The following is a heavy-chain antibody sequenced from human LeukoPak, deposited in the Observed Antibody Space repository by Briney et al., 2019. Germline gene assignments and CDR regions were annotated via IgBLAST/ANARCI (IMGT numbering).Heavy chain of an antibody. V-gene: IGHV4-61*01. J-gene: IGHJ4*02. D-gene: IGHD5-18*01. CDR1: GVSINTCCYY. CDR2: KYYSGST. Sequence: TPSETLSLTCDVSGVSINTCCYYWTWIRQPPGKGLEWIGYKYYSGSTRYNSSLRSRLTISLDSSKNQFSLGLTSVTAADTAVYYCARGRSYGFDFDSWGPGTLVIVSS. CDR3: ARGRSYGFDFDS.